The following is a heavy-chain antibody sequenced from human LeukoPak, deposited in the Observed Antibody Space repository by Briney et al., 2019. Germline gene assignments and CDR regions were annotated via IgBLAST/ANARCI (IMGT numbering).Heavy chain of an antibody. D-gene: IGHD2-21*01. CDR3: ARGGLATGFDP. CDR2: IIPIFGTA. V-gene: IGHV1-69*13. CDR1: GGTFSSYA. Sequence: RASVKVSCKASGGTFSSYAISWVRQAPGQGLEWMGGIIPIFGTANYAQKFQGRVTITADESTSTAYMELSSLRSEDTAVYFCARGGLATGFDPWGQGTLVTVSS. J-gene: IGHJ5*02.